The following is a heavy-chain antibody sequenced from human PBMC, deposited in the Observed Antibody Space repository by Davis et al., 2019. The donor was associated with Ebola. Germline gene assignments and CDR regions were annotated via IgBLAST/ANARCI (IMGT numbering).Heavy chain of an antibody. Sequence: ASVKVSCKASGYTFTSYYMHWVRQAPGQGLEWMGWINPNSGGTNYAQKFQGWVTMTRDTSISTAYMELSSLRSDDTAVYYCARVLVPNWFDPWGQGTLVTVSS. V-gene: IGHV1-2*04. J-gene: IGHJ5*02. CDR2: INPNSGGT. CDR3: ARVLVPNWFDP. CDR1: GYTFTSYY. D-gene: IGHD2-8*02.